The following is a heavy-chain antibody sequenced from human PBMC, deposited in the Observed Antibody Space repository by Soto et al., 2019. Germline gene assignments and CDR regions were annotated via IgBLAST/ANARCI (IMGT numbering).Heavy chain of an antibody. CDR1: GYTFTRYY. Sequence: ASVKVSCKASGYTFTRYYMHWVRQAPGQGLDWMGIINPRGGSTSYAQKFQGRVTMTRDTSTSTVYMELSSLRSEDTAVYYCARGRMATIGRDYYGMDVWGQETTVTVAS. CDR3: ARGRMATIGRDYYGMDV. CDR2: INPRGGST. D-gene: IGHD5-12*01. J-gene: IGHJ6*02. V-gene: IGHV1-46*01.